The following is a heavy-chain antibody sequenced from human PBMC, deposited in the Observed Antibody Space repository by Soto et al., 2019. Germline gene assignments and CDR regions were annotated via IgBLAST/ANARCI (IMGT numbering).Heavy chain of an antibody. V-gene: IGHV4-39*02. Sequence: LETLSLTCLVSGGSISSSTYYWGWIRQPPGKGLEWIGSIYYSGATYYNPSLRSRITISMDRSQNHFSLKLTSVTAADTAIYYCAPVGIGTTTVDYWGQGTLVTVSS. CDR2: IYYSGAT. CDR3: APVGIGTTTVDY. D-gene: IGHD5-12*01. CDR1: GGSISSSTYY. J-gene: IGHJ4*02.